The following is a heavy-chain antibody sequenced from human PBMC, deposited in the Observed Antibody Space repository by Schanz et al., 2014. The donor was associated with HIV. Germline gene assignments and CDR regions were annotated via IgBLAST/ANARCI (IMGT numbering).Heavy chain of an antibody. CDR1: GYTFINYD. CDR3: ARSETIAARPVWYFDL. V-gene: IGHV1-46*01. Sequence: QVQLVQSGAEVKKPGASVKVSCKASGYTFINYDIHWVRQASGQGLEWMGIINPSGGSTSYAQKFQGRVTMTRDTSTSTVYMQLSSLRSEDTAVYYCARSETIAARPVWYFDLWGRGTRVTVSS. J-gene: IGHJ2*01. D-gene: IGHD6-6*01. CDR2: INPSGGST.